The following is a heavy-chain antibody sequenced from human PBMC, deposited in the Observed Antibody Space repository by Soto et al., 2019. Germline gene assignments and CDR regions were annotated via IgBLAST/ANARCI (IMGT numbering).Heavy chain of an antibody. CDR1: GYTFTSYA. CDR2: FNAGNGNT. Sequence: QVQLVQSGAEVKKPEASVKVSCKASGYTFTSYAMHWVRQAPGQRLEWMGWFNAGNGNTKDSQKFEGRITFTRDTPASPAYMALSSLRPEDTVVYYCARDLPPVDYWDQGTLVTVSS. CDR3: ARDLPPVDY. J-gene: IGHJ4*02. V-gene: IGHV1-3*01.